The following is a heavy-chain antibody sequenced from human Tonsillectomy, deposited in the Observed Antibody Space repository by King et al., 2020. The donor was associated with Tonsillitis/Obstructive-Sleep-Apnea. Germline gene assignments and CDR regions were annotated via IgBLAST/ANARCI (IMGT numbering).Heavy chain of an antibody. Sequence: QLMQSGAEVKKPGASVKVSCKASGYTFTDYYIQWVRQAPGQGLEWMGIINPSGGSTSYARKFQGRVTITRDTSTSTVYMDLSSLRSEDTAVYYCARLRCTGGACYLNFDYWGQGTLVTVSS. J-gene: IGHJ4*02. CDR1: GYTFTDYY. V-gene: IGHV1-46*01. CDR2: INPSGGST. D-gene: IGHD2-8*02. CDR3: ARLRCTGGACYLNFDY.